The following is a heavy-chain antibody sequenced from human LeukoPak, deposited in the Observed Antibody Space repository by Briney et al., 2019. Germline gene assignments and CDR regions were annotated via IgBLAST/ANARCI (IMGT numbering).Heavy chain of an antibody. J-gene: IGHJ6*03. CDR2: MNPNSGNT. Sequence: ASVKVSCKASGYTFTIYAMNWVRQAPGQGLEWMGWMNPNSGNTGYAQKFQGRVTITRNTSISTAYMELSSLRSEDTALYYCARRGCSSTSCYMLYYYYYYMDVWGKGTTATISS. CDR1: GYTFTIYA. D-gene: IGHD2-2*02. V-gene: IGHV1-8*03. CDR3: ARRGCSSTSCYMLYYYYYYMDV.